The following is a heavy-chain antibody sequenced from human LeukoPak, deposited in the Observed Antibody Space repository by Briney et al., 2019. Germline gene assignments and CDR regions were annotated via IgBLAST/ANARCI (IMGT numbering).Heavy chain of an antibody. CDR1: GFTFSGYW. CDR3: ARDFDYYGSGSYDPRYYGMDV. Sequence: GGSLRLSCAASGFTFSGYWMSWVRQAPGKGLEWVSCISSGSTYTYYADSVKGRFTISRDNAKNSLYLQMNSLRAEDTAAYYCARDFDYYGSGSYDPRYYGMDVWGQGTTVTVSS. V-gene: IGHV3-21*01. D-gene: IGHD3-10*01. CDR2: ISSGSTYT. J-gene: IGHJ6*02.